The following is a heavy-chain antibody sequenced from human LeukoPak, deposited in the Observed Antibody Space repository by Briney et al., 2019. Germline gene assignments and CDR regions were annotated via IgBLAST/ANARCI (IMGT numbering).Heavy chain of an antibody. CDR1: GFTFDDYT. CDR3: AKDPRERTPLYSSSWYDY. CDR2: ISWDGGST. J-gene: IGHJ4*02. V-gene: IGHV3-43*01. D-gene: IGHD6-13*01. Sequence: GGSLRLSCAASGFTFDDYTMHWVRQAPGKGLEWVSLISWDGGSTYYADSVKGRFTISRDNSKNSLYLQMNSLRTEDTALYYCAKDPRERTPLYSSSWYDYWGQGTLVTVSS.